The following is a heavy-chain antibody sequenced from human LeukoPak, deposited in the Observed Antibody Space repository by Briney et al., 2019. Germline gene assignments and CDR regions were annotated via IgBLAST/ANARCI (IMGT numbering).Heavy chain of an antibody. CDR1: GYTFTSYY. CDR2: INPSGGST. J-gene: IGHJ4*02. D-gene: IGHD2-15*01. V-gene: IGHV1-46*01. Sequence: ASVKVSCKASGYTFTSYYMHWLQQPPGQGLEWMGIINPSGGSTSYAQKFQGRVTMTRDTSTRTVYMELSSLRSEDTAVYYCARAYCSGGSCYRNYFDYWGQGTLVTVSS. CDR3: ARAYCSGGSCYRNYFDY.